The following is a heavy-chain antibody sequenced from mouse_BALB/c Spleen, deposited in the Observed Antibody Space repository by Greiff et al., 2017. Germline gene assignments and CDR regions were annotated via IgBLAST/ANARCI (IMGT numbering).Heavy chain of an antibody. CDR2: ISSGGGST. CDR1: GFAFSSYD. D-gene: IGHD1-1*01. Sequence: DVQLVESGGGLVKPGGSLKLSCAASGFAFSSYDMSWVRQTPEKRLEWVAYISSGGGSTYYPDTVKGRFTISRDNAKNTLYLQMSSLKSEDTAMYYCARHALLLRFHWYFDVWGAGTTVTVSS. CDR3: ARHALLLRFHWYFDV. V-gene: IGHV5-12-1*01. J-gene: IGHJ1*01.